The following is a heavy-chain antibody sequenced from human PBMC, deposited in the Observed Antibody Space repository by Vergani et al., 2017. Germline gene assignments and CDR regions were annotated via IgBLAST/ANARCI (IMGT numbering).Heavy chain of an antibody. CDR1: GFTFSDFS. Sequence: VQLVESGGGLVKPGGSLRLSCAASGFTFSDFSMSWVRQAPGKGLEWVAFIGSSGPYINYADSVKGRFTITRDNAKKFIYLQMNSLRADDTAVYYCVRGGLATIYNWFDPWGQGTRVTVSS. D-gene: IGHD5-24*01. CDR3: VRGGLATIYNWFDP. V-gene: IGHV3-21*01. CDR2: IGSSGPYI. J-gene: IGHJ5*01.